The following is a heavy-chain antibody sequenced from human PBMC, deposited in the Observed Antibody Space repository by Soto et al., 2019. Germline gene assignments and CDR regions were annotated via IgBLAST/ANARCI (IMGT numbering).Heavy chain of an antibody. V-gene: IGHV4-34*01. J-gene: IGHJ6*02. D-gene: IGHD4-4*01. CDR1: GGSFSGYY. CDR3: ARVLDPYSNDGPVYYGMDV. CDR2: INHSGNT. Sequence: SETLSLTCSIYGGSFSGYYWSWIRQPPGKGLEWIGEINHSGNTNYNPSLKSRVTISVDTSNNQFSLKLNSVTAADTAVYYCARVLDPYSNDGPVYYGMDVWGQGTTVTVSS.